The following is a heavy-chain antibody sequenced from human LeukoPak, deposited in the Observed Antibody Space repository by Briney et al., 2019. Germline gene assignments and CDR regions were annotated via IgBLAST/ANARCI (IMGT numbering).Heavy chain of an antibody. Sequence: GGSLRLSCAASGFVFRNYGMHWVRQAPGKGLDWVAFIRSDGSEQYYADSVKGRFALSRDNSMKTVFLQMNSLRLEDTAVYYCARDRNWNKYFDYWGQGTLVTVSS. CDR1: GFVFRNYG. V-gene: IGHV3-30*02. CDR2: IRSDGSEQ. CDR3: ARDRNWNKYFDY. D-gene: IGHD1-20*01. J-gene: IGHJ4*02.